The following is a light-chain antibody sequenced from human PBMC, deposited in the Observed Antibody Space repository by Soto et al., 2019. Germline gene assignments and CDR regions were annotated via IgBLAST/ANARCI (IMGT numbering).Light chain of an antibody. J-gene: IGKJ1*01. V-gene: IGKV3-15*01. Sequence: EVVMTQSPATLSVSPGERVTFSCRASQSVTTNLAWYQHKPGQSPRLLISDASTGASGIPPRFSGSGSGTEFTLTISRLEPEDFAVYYCQQYGPSPWTFGQGTKVEI. CDR3: QQYGPSPWT. CDR1: QSVTTN. CDR2: DAS.